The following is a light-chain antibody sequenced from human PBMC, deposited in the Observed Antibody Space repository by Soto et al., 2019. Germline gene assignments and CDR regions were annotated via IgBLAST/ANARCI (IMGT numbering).Light chain of an antibody. CDR1: QSVSIY. J-gene: IGKJ5*01. V-gene: IGKV3-11*01. CDR2: DAS. CDR3: QQRSNSPPWIT. Sequence: EIVLTQSPATPSLSPGESATLSCRASQSVSIYLAWYQQKPGQAPXXLXYDASNRATGIPAKFSGSGSGTDFTLTISSLEPEESAVYYGQQRSNSPPWITFGQGTRLEIK.